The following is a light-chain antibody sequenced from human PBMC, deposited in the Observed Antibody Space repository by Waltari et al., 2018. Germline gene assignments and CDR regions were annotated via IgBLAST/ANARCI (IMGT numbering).Light chain of an antibody. J-gene: IGLJ3*02. CDR3: LVYMGSGIWV. Sequence: PSLSVSPGGTVTLTCALSSGSFSSTSYVSWYQQSPGQTPRTLVYKTNTRSNGVPDRFSGSILGSEAALTITGAQADDESNYYCLVYMGSGIWVFGGGTKLTV. CDR2: KTN. CDR1: SGSFSSTSY. V-gene: IGLV8-61*01.